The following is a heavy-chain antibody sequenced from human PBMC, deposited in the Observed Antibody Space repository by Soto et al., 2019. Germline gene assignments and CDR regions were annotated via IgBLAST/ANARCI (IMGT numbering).Heavy chain of an antibody. CDR1: GGSISSYY. V-gene: IGHV4-59*01. Sequence: QVQLQESGPGLVKPSETLSLTCTVSGGSISSYYWSWIRQPPGKGLEWIGYIYYSGSTNYNPSLKSRVTISVDTSKNRFSLKLSSVTAADTAVYYCARAMRGSYLRYFDYWGQGTLVTVSS. J-gene: IGHJ4*02. CDR3: ARAMRGSYLRYFDY. CDR2: IYYSGST. D-gene: IGHD1-26*01.